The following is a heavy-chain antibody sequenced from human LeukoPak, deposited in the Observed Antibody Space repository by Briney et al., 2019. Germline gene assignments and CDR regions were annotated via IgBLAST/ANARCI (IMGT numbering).Heavy chain of an antibody. J-gene: IGHJ6*03. CDR2: ISAYNGNT. D-gene: IGHD3-9*01. Sequence: GASVKVSCKASGYTFTSYGISWVRQAPGQGLEWMGWISAYNGNTNYAQKLQGRVTMTTDTSTSKAYMELRSLRSDDTAVYYCATSYDILTGLYYMDVWGKGTTVTVSS. V-gene: IGHV1-18*01. CDR3: ATSYDILTGLYYMDV. CDR1: GYTFTSYG.